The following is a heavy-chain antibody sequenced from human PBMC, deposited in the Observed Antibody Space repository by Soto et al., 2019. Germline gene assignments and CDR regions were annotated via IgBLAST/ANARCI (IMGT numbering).Heavy chain of an antibody. D-gene: IGHD5-18*01. J-gene: IGHJ5*02. Sequence: QITLRESGPTLVKPTQTLTLTCSFSGFSLSTGGRGVGWIRQPPGKALEWLALIYWNDDERYSPSLKNRFTITKDNSKNQVVLTPANVDPVDTSTYNCAHRGYGNAPRDNWFDPVGQGALVNVSS. CDR3: AHRGYGNAPRDNWFDP. CDR1: GFSLSTGGRG. CDR2: IYWNDDE. V-gene: IGHV2-5*01.